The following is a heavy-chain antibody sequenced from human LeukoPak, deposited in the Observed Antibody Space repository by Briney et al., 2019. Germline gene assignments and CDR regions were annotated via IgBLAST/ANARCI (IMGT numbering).Heavy chain of an antibody. D-gene: IGHD5-12*01. CDR3: ARAGYSGSDFSV. CDR1: GGSISSYY. J-gene: IGHJ6*04. Sequence: SETLSLTCTVSGGSISSYYWSWLRQPAGKGLEWIGRIYTSGSTNYNPSLKSRVTMSVDTSKNQFSLKLSSVTATDTAVYYCARAGYSGSDFSVWGKGSTVTVSS. CDR2: IYTSGST. V-gene: IGHV4-4*07.